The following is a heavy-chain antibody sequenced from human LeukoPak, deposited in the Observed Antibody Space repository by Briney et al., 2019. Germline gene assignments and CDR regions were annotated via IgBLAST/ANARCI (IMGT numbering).Heavy chain of an antibody. Sequence: ASVKVSCKASGYTFTSYYMHWVRQAPGQGLEWMGIINPSGGSTSYAQKFQGRVTMTRDTSTSTVYMELSSLRSKDTAVYYCAGASGSYYFSPLFAFDIWGQGTMVTVSS. CDR2: INPSGGST. D-gene: IGHD1-26*01. J-gene: IGHJ3*02. CDR3: AGASGSYYFSPLFAFDI. V-gene: IGHV1-46*01. CDR1: GYTFTSYY.